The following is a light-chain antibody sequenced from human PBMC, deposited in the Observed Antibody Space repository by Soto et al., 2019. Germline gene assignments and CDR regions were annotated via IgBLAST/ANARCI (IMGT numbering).Light chain of an antibody. CDR2: DVS. Sequence: QSALTQPASVSGSPGQSITISCTGTSSDVGGYNSVSWYQQHPGKAPRLMIYDVSNRPSGVSNRFSGSKSGNTASLTISGLQAEDEADYYCCSYTSSNSLLFGGGTQLTVL. CDR1: SSDVGGYNS. CDR3: CSYTSSNSLL. V-gene: IGLV2-14*01. J-gene: IGLJ2*01.